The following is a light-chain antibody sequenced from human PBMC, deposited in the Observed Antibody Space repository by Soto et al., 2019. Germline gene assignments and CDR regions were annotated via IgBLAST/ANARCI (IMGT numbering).Light chain of an antibody. J-gene: IGLJ2*01. CDR1: NSDVGGYDY. CDR2: DVT. V-gene: IGLV2-11*01. CDR3: SLFPGDSPV. Sequence: QSALTQPRSVSGSPGQSVTISCAGTNSDVGGYDYVSWYQHHPGKAPKLMIYDVTKRPSGVPDRFSGSKSGNTASLTLSGHHSEEEADYSCSLFPGDSPVCGGGTKLTVL.